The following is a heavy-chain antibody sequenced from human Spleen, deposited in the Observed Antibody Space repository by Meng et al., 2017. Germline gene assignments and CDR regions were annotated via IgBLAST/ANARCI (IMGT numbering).Heavy chain of an antibody. Sequence: QITVKESGPTLVKPTQTLTLTCTLSGFSLTTDGVGVGWIRQPPGKAPEWLAIIYWDDDIRYTPSLKSRLTITKDTSKNQVVLTMTNMDPVDTATYYCARRAGSDSNVGPDWFDPWGQGTLVTVSS. D-gene: IGHD3-22*01. CDR1: GFSLTTDGVG. J-gene: IGHJ5*02. CDR2: IYWDDDI. V-gene: IGHV2-5*02. CDR3: ARRAGSDSNVGPDWFDP.